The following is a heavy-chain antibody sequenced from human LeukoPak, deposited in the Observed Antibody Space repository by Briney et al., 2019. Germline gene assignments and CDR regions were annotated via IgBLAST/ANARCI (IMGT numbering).Heavy chain of an antibody. J-gene: IGHJ4*02. D-gene: IGHD6-19*01. Sequence: GGSLRLSCAASGITFSSLWMSWFRQAPGKGLEWVADIKHDGSEEHYVASVKGRFTISRDNSKNTLYLQMNSLRAEDTAVYYCAKPEGIAVAGSLDYWGQGTLVTVSS. CDR1: GITFSSLW. V-gene: IGHV3-7*01. CDR2: IKHDGSEE. CDR3: AKPEGIAVAGSLDY.